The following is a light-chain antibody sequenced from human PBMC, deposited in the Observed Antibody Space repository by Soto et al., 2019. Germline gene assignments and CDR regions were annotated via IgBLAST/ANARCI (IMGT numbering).Light chain of an antibody. CDR3: QQSYSTLRIT. Sequence: DIQMTQSPSSLSASVGDRVTITCRASQSISSYLNWYQQKPGKAPKLLIYAASSLQSGVPSRFSGSGSGTDFTLSISSLHPEDFATYYCQQSYSTLRITFGHGKRLEIK. CDR2: AAS. J-gene: IGKJ5*01. V-gene: IGKV1-39*01. CDR1: QSISSY.